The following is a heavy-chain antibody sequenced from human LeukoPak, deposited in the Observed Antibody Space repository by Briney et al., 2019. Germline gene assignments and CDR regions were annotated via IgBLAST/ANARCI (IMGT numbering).Heavy chain of an antibody. J-gene: IGHJ3*02. D-gene: IGHD3-22*01. Sequence: ASVKVSCKASGGSFSSYAISWVRQAPGQGLEWMGGIIPIFGTANYAQKFQGRVTITADESTSTAYMELSSLRSEDTAVYYCARGRTDPITMIVPDAFDIWGQGTMVTVSS. CDR3: ARGRTDPITMIVPDAFDI. V-gene: IGHV1-69*13. CDR2: IIPIFGTA. CDR1: GGSFSSYA.